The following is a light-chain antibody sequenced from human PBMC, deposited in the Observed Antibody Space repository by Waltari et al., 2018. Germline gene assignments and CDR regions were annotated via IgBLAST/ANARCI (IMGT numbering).Light chain of an antibody. V-gene: IGKV3-20*01. CDR2: GAS. Sequence: EIVLTQSPGTLSLSPGERATLSCRASQSVSSSYLAWYQQKPGQAPRLLIYGASSRATGIQDRCSGSGSGTDFTLTISRLEPEDFAVYYCQQYGSSPLTFGPGTKVDIK. CDR3: QQYGSSPLT. CDR1: QSVSSSY. J-gene: IGKJ3*01.